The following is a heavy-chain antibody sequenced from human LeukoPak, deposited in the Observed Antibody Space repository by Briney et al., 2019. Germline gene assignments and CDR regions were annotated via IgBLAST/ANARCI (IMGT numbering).Heavy chain of an antibody. CDR3: ARDEIDEQDAFDI. V-gene: IGHV3-7*01. D-gene: IGHD1/OR15-1a*01. Sequence: GGSLRLSCAASGFTFSSYWMIWVRQASGKGLEWEANIKQDGSEKYYVDSVKGRFTISRDNAKNSLYLQMNSLRAEDTAVYYCARDEIDEQDAFDIWGQGTMVTVSS. CDR1: GFTFSSYW. J-gene: IGHJ3*02. CDR2: IKQDGSEK.